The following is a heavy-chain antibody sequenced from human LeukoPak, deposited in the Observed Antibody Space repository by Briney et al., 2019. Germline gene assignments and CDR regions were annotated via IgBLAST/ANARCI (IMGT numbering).Heavy chain of an antibody. V-gene: IGHV3-30*04. CDR2: ISYDGSNK. CDR1: GFTFSSYA. J-gene: IGHJ5*02. CDR3: ASHRVQSRAIAAAGTSVGNWFDP. D-gene: IGHD6-13*01. Sequence: GGSLRLSCAASGFTFSSYAMHWVRQAPGKGLEWVAVISYDGSNKYYADSVKGRFTISRDNSKNTLYLQMNSLRAEGTAVYYCASHRVQSRAIAAAGTSVGNWFDPWGQGTLVTVSS.